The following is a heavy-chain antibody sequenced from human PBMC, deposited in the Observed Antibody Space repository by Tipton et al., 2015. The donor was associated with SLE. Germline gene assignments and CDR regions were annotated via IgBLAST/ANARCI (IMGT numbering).Heavy chain of an antibody. CDR1: GFTFSSYG. CDR2: ISGSGGST. V-gene: IGHV3-23*01. J-gene: IGHJ5*02. CDR3: AKDLTYYDFWSGYP. Sequence: SLRLSCAASGFTFSSYGMSWVRQAPGKGLEWVSAISGSGGSTYYADSVKGRFTISRDNSKNTLYLQMNSLRAEDTAVYYCAKDLTYYDFWSGYPWGQGSLVTVSS. D-gene: IGHD3-3*01.